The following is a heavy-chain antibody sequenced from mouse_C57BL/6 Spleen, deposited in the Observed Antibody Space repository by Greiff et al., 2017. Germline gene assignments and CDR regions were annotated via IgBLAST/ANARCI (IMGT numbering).Heavy chain of an antibody. D-gene: IGHD2-4*01. CDR3: SYDYDDDAMDY. J-gene: IGHJ4*01. CDR2: IHPNSGST. Sequence: QVQLQQPGAELVKPGASVKLSCKASGYTFTSYWMHWVKQRPGQGLEWIGMIHPNSGSTNYTEKFKSKATLTVDKSSSTAYMQLSSLTSEDAAVYYCSYDYDDDAMDYWGQGTSVTVSA. V-gene: IGHV1-64*01. CDR1: GYTFTSYW.